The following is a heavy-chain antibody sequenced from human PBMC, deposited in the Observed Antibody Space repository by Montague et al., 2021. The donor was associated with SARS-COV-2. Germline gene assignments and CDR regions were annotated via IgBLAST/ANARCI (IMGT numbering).Heavy chain of an antibody. CDR1: GFTFSSYY. CDR2: IYSGSSST. V-gene: IGHV3-23*03. D-gene: IGHD3-22*01. Sequence: SLRLSCAASGFTFSSYYMHWVRQAPGKGLVWVSVIYSGSSSTWYADSVKGRFTISRDNPKNTLYLHMNSLRVDDTAVYYCAKGFQPYSYESSGFYTFDYWGQGTLVTVSS. J-gene: IGHJ4*02. CDR3: AKGFQPYSYESSGFYTFDY.